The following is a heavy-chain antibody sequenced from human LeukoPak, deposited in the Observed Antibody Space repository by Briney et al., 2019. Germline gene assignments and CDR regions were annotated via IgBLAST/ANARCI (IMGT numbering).Heavy chain of an antibody. CDR2: INPNSGGT. CDR3: ARDLHYDVPFDY. V-gene: IGHV1-2*02. CDR1: GYTFTGYY. Sequence: GASVKVSCKTSGYTFTGYYMHWVRQAPGQGLEWMGWINPNSGGTNYAQKFQGRVTMTRDTSISTAYMELSRLRSDDTAVYYCARDLHYDVPFDYWGQGTLVTVSS. J-gene: IGHJ4*02. D-gene: IGHD5-12*01.